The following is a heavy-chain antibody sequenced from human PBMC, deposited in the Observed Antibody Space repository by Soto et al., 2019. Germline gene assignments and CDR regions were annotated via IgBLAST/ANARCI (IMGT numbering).Heavy chain of an antibody. CDR3: ARGLRYYYDSSGSWFDP. V-gene: IGHV4-34*01. J-gene: IGHJ5*02. CDR2: INHSGST. Sequence: PSETLSLTCAVYGGSFSGYYWSWIRQPPGKGLEWIGEINHSGSTNYNPSLKSRVTISVDTSKNQFSLKLSSVTAADTAVYYCARGLRYYYDSSGSWFDPWGQGTLVTVSS. D-gene: IGHD3-22*01. CDR1: GGSFSGYY.